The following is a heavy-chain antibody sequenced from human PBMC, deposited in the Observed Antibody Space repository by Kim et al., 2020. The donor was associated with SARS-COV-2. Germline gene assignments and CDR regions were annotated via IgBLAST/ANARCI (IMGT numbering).Heavy chain of an antibody. CDR2: ISYDGSNK. J-gene: IGHJ4*02. CDR3: ARGIAAAGSTGLDY. V-gene: IGHV3-30*04. D-gene: IGHD6-13*01. CDR1: GFTFSSYA. Sequence: GGSLRLSCAASGFTFSSYAMHWVRQAPGKGLEWVAVISYDGSNKYYADSVKGQFTISRDNSKNTLYLQMNSLRAEDTAVYYCARGIAAAGSTGLDYWGQGTLVTLSS.